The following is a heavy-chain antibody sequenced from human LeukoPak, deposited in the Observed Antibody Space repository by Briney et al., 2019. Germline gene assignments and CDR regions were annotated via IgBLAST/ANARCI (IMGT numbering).Heavy chain of an antibody. CDR3: ARCYYQLLSYYYYYYMDV. CDR1: GGTFSSYA. CDR2: IIPIFGTA. J-gene: IGHJ6*03. Sequence: ASVKVSCKASGGTFSSYAINWVRQAPGQGLEWMGGIIPIFGTANYAQKFQGRVTITADESTSTAYMELSSLRSEDTAVYYCARCYYQLLSYYYYYYMDVWGKGTTVTVSS. D-gene: IGHD2-2*01. V-gene: IGHV1-69*13.